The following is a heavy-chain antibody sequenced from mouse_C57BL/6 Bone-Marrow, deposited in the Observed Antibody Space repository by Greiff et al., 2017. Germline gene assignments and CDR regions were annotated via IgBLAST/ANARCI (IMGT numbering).Heavy chain of an antibody. J-gene: IGHJ3*01. CDR3: ARFAY. Sequence: DVQLLESGGDLVKPGGSLKLSCAASGFTFSSYGMSWVRQTPDKRLEWVATISSGGSYTYYPDSVKGRFTISRDNAKKTLYLQMSSLKCENTAMYYCARFAYWGEGTLVTVSA. CDR2: ISSGGSYT. CDR1: GFTFSSYG. V-gene: IGHV5-6*01.